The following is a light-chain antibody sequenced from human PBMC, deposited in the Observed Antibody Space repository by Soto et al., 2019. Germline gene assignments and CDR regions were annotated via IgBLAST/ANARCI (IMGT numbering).Light chain of an antibody. CDR2: STN. V-gene: IGLV8-61*01. Sequence: QTVVTQEPSFSVSPGGTVTLTCGLTSGSVSSSYYPSWYQQTPGQAPRTLIHSTNTRSSGVPVRFSGSILGNKAALTITGAQADDESDYYCAAWDESLNHPVFGGGTKLTVL. CDR3: AAWDESLNHPV. CDR1: SGSVSSSYY. J-gene: IGLJ2*01.